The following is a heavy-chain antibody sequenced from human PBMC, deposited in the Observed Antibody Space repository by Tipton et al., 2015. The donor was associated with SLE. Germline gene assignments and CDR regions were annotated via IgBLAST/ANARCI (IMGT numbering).Heavy chain of an antibody. V-gene: IGHV4-39*07. CDR1: GGSISSSSYY. CDR2: IYYSGST. D-gene: IGHD5-18*01. Sequence: LRLSCTVSGGSISSSSYYWGWIRQPPGKGLEWIGSIYYSGSTYYNPSLKSRVTISVDTSKDQFSLKLSSVTAADTAVYYCARDGRGYSYGFDYWGQGTLVTVSS. CDR3: ARDGRGYSYGFDY. J-gene: IGHJ4*02.